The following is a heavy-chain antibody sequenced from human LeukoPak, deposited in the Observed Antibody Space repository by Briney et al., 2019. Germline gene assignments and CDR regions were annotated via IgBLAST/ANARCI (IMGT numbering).Heavy chain of an antibody. CDR3: VRDGWTAAGGARHFDF. V-gene: IGHV6-1*01. J-gene: IGHJ4*02. CDR2: IYYRSKWYN. CDR1: GDSVSTNSGT. Sequence: SQTLSLTCAISGDSVSTNSGTWNWMRQSPSRGLEWLGRIYYRSKWYNDYAVSVKSRISINPDTSKNQFSLQLNSVTPEDTAVYYCVRDGWTAAGGARHFDFWGQGTLVTVSS. D-gene: IGHD6-13*01.